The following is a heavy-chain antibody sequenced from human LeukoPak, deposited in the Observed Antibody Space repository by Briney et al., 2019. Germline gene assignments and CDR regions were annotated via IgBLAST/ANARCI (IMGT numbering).Heavy chain of an antibody. CDR2: ISVSGDRT. Sequence: GGSLRLSCEASGFTLSSSAMNWVRQAPGKGLEWVSRISVSGDRTYYADSVKGRFTLSRDNSKNTLYLHMNSLRAENTAVYYTAKDLYYNGTIDYSGEGNLVT. V-gene: IGHV3-23*01. CDR1: GFTLSSSA. CDR3: AKDLYYNGTIDY. J-gene: IGHJ4*02. D-gene: IGHD2-8*01.